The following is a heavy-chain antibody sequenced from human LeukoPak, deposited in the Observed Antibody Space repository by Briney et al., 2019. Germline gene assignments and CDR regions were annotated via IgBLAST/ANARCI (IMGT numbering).Heavy chain of an antibody. D-gene: IGHD2-15*01. V-gene: IGHV1-18*01. Sequence: ASVKVSCKASGYSFTSHSISWVRQAPGQGLEWMGWNSAYNGNTNYAQKLQGRVTMTTDTSTSTAYMELRSLRSDDTAVYYCARRYCSGGSCYWPWGQGTLVTVSS. CDR3: ARRYCSGGSCYWP. J-gene: IGHJ4*02. CDR1: GYSFTSHS. CDR2: NSAYNGNT.